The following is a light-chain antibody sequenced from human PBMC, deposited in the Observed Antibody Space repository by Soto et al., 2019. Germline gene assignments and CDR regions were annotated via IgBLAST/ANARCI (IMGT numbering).Light chain of an antibody. V-gene: IGKV3-11*01. CDR1: QSVSSY. J-gene: IGKJ4*01. CDR2: DAS. CDR3: QQYDNWPSVT. Sequence: EIVLTQSPATLSLSPGERATLSCRASQSVSSYLAWYQQKPGQAPRLLIYDASNRATGIPARFSGSGSGTDFTLTISSLQSEDFAIYYCQQYDNWPSVTFGGGTKVHIK.